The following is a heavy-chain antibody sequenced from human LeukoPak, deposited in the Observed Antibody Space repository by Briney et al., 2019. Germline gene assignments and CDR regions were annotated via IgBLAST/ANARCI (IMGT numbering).Heavy chain of an antibody. CDR1: GFTFSGSA. CDR3: NARRNTDSSRSNWFDP. Sequence: GGSLKLPCAASGFTFSGSAMHWVRQASGKGLEWVGRIRSKANSYATAYAASVKGRFTISRDDSKNTAYLQMNSLKTEDTAVYYCNARRNTDSSRSNWFDPWGQGTLVTVSS. D-gene: IGHD3-22*01. J-gene: IGHJ5*02. V-gene: IGHV3-73*01. CDR2: IRSKANSYAT.